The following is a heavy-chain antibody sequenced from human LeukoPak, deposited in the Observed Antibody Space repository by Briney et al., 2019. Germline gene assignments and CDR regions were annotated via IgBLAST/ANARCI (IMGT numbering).Heavy chain of an antibody. CDR2: ISAYNGNT. D-gene: IGHD5-18*01. J-gene: IGHJ6*02. CDR3: ARDGVDTAMADYYYYGMDV. CDR1: GYTFTSYG. V-gene: IGHV1-18*01. Sequence: ASVKVSCKASGYTFTSYGISGVRQAPGQGREWMGGISAYNGNTNYAQKLQGRATMTTDTSTSTAYMELRSLRSDDTAVYYCARDGVDTAMADYYYYGMDVWGQGTTVTVSS.